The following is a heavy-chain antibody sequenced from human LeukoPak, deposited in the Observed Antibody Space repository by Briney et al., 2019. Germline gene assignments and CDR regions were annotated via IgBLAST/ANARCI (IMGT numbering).Heavy chain of an antibody. CDR3: ARAFIVGATAYYYYMDV. CDR1: GGSISSSSYY. V-gene: IGHV4-39*07. Sequence: SETLSLTCTVSGGSISSSSYYWGWIRQPPGKGLEWIGSIYYSGSTYYNPSLKSRVTISVDTSKNQFSLKLSSMTAADTAVYYCARAFIVGATAYYYYMDVWGKGTTVTVSS. J-gene: IGHJ6*03. D-gene: IGHD1-26*01. CDR2: IYYSGST.